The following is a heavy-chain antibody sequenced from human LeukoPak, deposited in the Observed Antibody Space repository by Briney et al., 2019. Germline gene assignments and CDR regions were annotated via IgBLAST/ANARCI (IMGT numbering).Heavy chain of an antibody. Sequence: PGGSLRLSCAASGFTFSSYWMHWVRQPPGKGLEWIGSFGHGRNAFYNPSLQSRVTISVDASTNQFSLRLTSVTAADTAMYYCGRHAPYRNFDLWGQGTLVTVSS. J-gene: IGHJ5*02. CDR2: FGHGRNA. CDR3: GRHAPYRNFDL. D-gene: IGHD3-16*02. V-gene: IGHV4-39*01. CDR1: GFTFSSYW.